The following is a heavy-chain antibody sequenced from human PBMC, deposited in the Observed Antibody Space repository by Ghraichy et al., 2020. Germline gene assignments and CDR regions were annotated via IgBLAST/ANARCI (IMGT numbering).Heavy chain of an antibody. CDR2: IYYSGST. V-gene: IGHV4-39*07. CDR3: ARQAAPGTGNDY. J-gene: IGHJ4*02. CDR1: GGSISSSSYY. D-gene: IGHD6-13*01. Sequence: SETLSLTCTVSGGSISSSSYYWGWIRQPPGKGLEWIGSIYYSGSTYYNPSLKSRVTISVDTSKNQFSLKVYSVTAADTAVYYCARQAAPGTGNDYWGQGTLVTGS.